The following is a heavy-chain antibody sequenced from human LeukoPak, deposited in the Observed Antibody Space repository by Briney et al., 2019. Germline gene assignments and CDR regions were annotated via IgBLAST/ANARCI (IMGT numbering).Heavy chain of an antibody. CDR1: GFTFSSYS. D-gene: IGHD2-2*01. CDR2: ISSSSSYI. CDR3: ARAPTVLVGYCSSSSCQADY. J-gene: IGHJ4*02. V-gene: IGHV3-21*01. Sequence: GGSLRLSWAASGFTFSSYSMNWVRQAPGKGLEWVSSISSSSSYIYYADSVKGRFTISRDNAKNSLYLQMNSLRAEDTAVYYCARAPTVLVGYCSSSSCQADYWGQGTLVTVSS.